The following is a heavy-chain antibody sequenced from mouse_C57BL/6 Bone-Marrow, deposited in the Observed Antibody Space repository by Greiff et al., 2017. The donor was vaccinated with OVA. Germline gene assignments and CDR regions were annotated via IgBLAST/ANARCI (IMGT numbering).Heavy chain of an antibody. CDR2: IDTRSGNT. Sequence: VQLQESGAELARPGASVKLSCKASGYTFTSYGISWVKQRPGQGLEWIGGIDTRSGNTYYNEKLKGKATMHADKSSSTAYMEHRSLTSLDSAFSFCARRGYINLYYYALDYWGQGTTVTVSS. D-gene: IGHD1-3*01. CDR1: GYTFTSYG. V-gene: IGHV1-81*01. J-gene: IGHJ4*01. CDR3: ARRGYINLYYYALDY.